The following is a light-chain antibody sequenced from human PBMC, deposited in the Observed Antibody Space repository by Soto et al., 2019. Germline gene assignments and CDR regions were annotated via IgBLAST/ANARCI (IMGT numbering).Light chain of an antibody. Sequence: EIVLTQSPDTLSLSPGERATLSCRASQSVSSYLVWYQQKPGQAPRLLIYDASKRATGIPARFSGSGSGTDFTLTISSLEPEDFAVYYCQQRFNWPRTFGQGTKVDIK. J-gene: IGKJ2*01. V-gene: IGKV3-11*01. CDR2: DAS. CDR1: QSVSSY. CDR3: QQRFNWPRT.